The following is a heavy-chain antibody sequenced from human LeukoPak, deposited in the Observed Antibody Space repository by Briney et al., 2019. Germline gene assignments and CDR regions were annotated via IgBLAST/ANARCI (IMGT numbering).Heavy chain of an antibody. Sequence: PSETLSLTCAVYGTSFSTYYWSWIRQPPGKGLEWIGEINHSGATNYNPSLKSRVTISVDTSKNQFSLKVSSVTAADTAVYYCARSGYDFWSRNSHYYYYYGMDVWGQGTTVTVSS. D-gene: IGHD3-3*01. CDR3: ARSGYDFWSRNSHYYYYYGMDV. CDR2: INHSGAT. CDR1: GTSFSTYY. V-gene: IGHV4-34*01. J-gene: IGHJ6*02.